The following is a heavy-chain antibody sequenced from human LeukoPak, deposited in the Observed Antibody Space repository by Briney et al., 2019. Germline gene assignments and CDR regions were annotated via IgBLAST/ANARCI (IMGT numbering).Heavy chain of an antibody. J-gene: IGHJ4*02. CDR2: IYTSGST. D-gene: IGHD6-13*01. V-gene: IGHV4-4*07. Sequence: SSETLSLICTVSGASISDYYWNWIRQPAGKGLEWIGRIYTSGSTNYNPSLQSRVAMSLDRSENQFSLKLNSVTAADTAVYYCARDGWDRSSQTFDYWGQGTLVTVSS. CDR3: ARDGWDRSSQTFDY. CDR1: GASISDYY.